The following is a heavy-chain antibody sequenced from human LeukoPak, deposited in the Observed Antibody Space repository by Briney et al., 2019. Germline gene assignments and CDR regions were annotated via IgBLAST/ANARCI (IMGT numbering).Heavy chain of an antibody. CDR1: GGSISSSSYY. CDR2: IYYSGST. J-gene: IGHJ4*02. CDR3: ARGEYSSSSPVD. D-gene: IGHD6-6*01. Sequence: SETLSLTCTVSGGSISSSSYYWSWIRQPPGKGLEWIGYIYYSGSTNYNPSLKSRVTISVDTSKNQFSLKLSSVTAADTAVYYCARGEYSSSSPVDWGQGTLVTVSS. V-gene: IGHV4-61*01.